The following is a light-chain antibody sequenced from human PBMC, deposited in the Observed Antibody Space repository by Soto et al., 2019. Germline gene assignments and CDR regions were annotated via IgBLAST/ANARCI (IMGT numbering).Light chain of an antibody. CDR1: QYVSSTY. Sequence: DIVLTQSPGTLSLSPGERATLSCRASQYVSSTYLAWYQQKPGQAPRLLMYGTSSRAPGIPDRFSGSGSGTDFTLTXSXLXPEXXXVXXXQXXDXSRGTFGQGTKVEIK. V-gene: IGKV3-20*01. CDR2: GTS. CDR3: QXXDXSRGT. J-gene: IGKJ1*01.